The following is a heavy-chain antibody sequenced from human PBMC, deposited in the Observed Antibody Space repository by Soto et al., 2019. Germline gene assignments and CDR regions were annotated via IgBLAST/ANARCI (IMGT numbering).Heavy chain of an antibody. CDR2: INPNSGGT. Sequence: QVQLVQSGAEVKKPGASVKVSCKASGYTFTGYYMHWVRQAPGQGLEWMGWINPNSGGTNYAQKFQGWVTMTRDTSISTAYMELSRLRSDDTAVYYCARDPGPDQLLFRGYYYAMDVWGQGTTVTVSS. J-gene: IGHJ6*02. CDR3: ARDPGPDQLLFRGYYYAMDV. D-gene: IGHD2-2*01. V-gene: IGHV1-2*04. CDR1: GYTFTGYY.